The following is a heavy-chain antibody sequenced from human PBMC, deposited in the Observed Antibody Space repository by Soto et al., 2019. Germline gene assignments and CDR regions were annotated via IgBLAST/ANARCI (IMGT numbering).Heavy chain of an antibody. CDR2: ISWDGYSI. Sequence: EVQLVESGGGLVHPGRSLRLSCVASGFTFDDHVMHWVRQLPGKGLEWVGHISWDGYSIGYGGSVRGRFTISRDNARRSLSLQMNSLTVDDTAIYYCVRGGGGGLFDPWGQGSMVTVSS. CDR3: VRGGGGGLFDP. J-gene: IGHJ5*02. D-gene: IGHD2-15*01. CDR1: GFTFDDHV. V-gene: IGHV3-9*01.